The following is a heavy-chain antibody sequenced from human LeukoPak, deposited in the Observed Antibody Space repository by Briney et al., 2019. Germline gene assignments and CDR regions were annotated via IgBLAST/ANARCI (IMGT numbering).Heavy chain of an antibody. CDR3: AREGYNSGWGSDY. Sequence: PGGSLRLSCAASGFTFSSYSMNWVRQAPGKGLEWVSSISSSSSYIYYADSVKGRFTISRDNAKNSLYLQMNSLRAGDTAVYYCAREGYNSGWGSDYWGQGTLITVSS. D-gene: IGHD6-19*01. CDR2: ISSSSSYI. CDR1: GFTFSSYS. V-gene: IGHV3-21*01. J-gene: IGHJ4*02.